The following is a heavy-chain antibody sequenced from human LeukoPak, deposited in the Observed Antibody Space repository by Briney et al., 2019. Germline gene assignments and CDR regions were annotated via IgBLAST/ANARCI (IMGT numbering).Heavy chain of an antibody. CDR2: IYYSGST. V-gene: IGHV4-39*01. J-gene: IGHJ4*02. Sequence: PETLSLTCTVSGGSIITSSYYWGWIRQPPGKGLEWIGSIYYSGSTYYNPSLKSRVTISVDTSKNQFSLKLSSVTAADTAVYYCARGTRGWLAMFDYWGQGTLVTVSS. CDR3: ARGTRGWLAMFDY. CDR1: GGSIITSSYY. D-gene: IGHD6-19*01.